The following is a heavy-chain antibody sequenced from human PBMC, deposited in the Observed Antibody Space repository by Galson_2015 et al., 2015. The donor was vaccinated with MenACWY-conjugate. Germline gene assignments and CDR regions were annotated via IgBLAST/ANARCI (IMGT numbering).Heavy chain of an antibody. Sequence: SLRLSCAASGFTFSTSVMHWVRQAPGKGLEWVAGMSFDGSKYYVDSVKDRFTISRDNSNDNLYLQMNSLSADDTAVYYCAKEGYSSGYAPAFDYWGRGILVTVS. D-gene: IGHD3-22*01. CDR1: GFTFSTSV. V-gene: IGHV3-30*18. J-gene: IGHJ4*02. CDR3: AKEGYSSGYAPAFDY. CDR2: MSFDGSK.